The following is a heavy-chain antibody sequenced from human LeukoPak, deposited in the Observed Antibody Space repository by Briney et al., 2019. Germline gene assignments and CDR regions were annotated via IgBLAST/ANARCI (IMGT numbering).Heavy chain of an antibody. CDR1: GYSFTSYN. Sequence: ASVKVSCKTSGYSFTSYNLHWVRQAPGQRLEWMGIIKPSGTDTKYAQKFQGRVTITADESTSTAYMELSSLRSEDTAVYYCARRSRASYCGGDCYFAYWGQGTLVTVSS. V-gene: IGHV1-46*01. J-gene: IGHJ4*02. D-gene: IGHD2-21*02. CDR2: IKPSGTDT. CDR3: ARRSRASYCGGDCYFAY.